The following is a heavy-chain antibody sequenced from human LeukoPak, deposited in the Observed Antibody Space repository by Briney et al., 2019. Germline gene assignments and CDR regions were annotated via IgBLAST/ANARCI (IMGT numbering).Heavy chain of an antibody. D-gene: IGHD6-19*01. Sequence: PGGSLRLSCAASGFSFSSYRMSWVRQAPGKGLEWVANIQSDGSVQQYVDSVKGRLTISRDNAKNSLYLQMNSLRAEDTAVYYCARIPRGSGWSFLDFWGQGTLVTVTS. J-gene: IGHJ4*02. CDR3: ARIPRGSGWSFLDF. V-gene: IGHV3-7*01. CDR1: GFSFSSYR. CDR2: IQSDGSVQ.